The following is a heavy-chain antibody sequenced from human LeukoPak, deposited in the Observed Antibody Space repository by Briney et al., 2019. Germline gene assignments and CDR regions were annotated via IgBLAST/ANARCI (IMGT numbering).Heavy chain of an antibody. Sequence: SVKVSCKASGGTFSSSAITWVRQAPGQGLEWMGRIIPVLNITSYAQKFQGSVTITADTSTSTVYIELSSLRSEETAVYYCARDQGLTAPPPYGLDVWGQGTTVIVSS. V-gene: IGHV1-69*04. CDR3: ARDQGLTAPPPYGLDV. J-gene: IGHJ6*02. D-gene: IGHD5-18*01. CDR2: IIPVLNIT. CDR1: GGTFSSSA.